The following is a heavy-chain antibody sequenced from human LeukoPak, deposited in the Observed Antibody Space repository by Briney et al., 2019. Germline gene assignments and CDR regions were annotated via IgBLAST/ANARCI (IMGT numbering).Heavy chain of an antibody. CDR1: GGTFSSYT. J-gene: IGHJ3*02. V-gene: IGHV1-69*05. Sequence: SVKVSCKASGGTFSSYTISWVRQAPGQGLEWMGGIIPIFGTANYAQKFQGRVTITTDESTSTAYMELSSLRSEDTAVYYCARAATITIFGVAPGAFDIWGQGTMVTVSS. CDR3: ARAATITIFGVAPGAFDI. CDR2: IIPIFGTA. D-gene: IGHD3-3*01.